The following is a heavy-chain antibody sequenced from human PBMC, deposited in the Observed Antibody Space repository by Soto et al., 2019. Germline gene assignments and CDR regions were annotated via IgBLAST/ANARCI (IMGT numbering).Heavy chain of an antibody. V-gene: IGHV2-5*01. CDR1: GFSLSTSGVG. D-gene: IGHD5-12*01. CDR2: IYWNDDK. Sequence: QITLKESGPPLVKPTQTLTLTCTFSGFSLSTSGVGVGWIRQPPGKALEWLALIYWNDDKRYSPSLKSRLTITKYTSKIQVVLTMTNMDPVDTATYYCAHSPRTLTENRDGYVFDYWGQGTLVTVSS. J-gene: IGHJ4*02. CDR3: AHSPRTLTENRDGYVFDY.